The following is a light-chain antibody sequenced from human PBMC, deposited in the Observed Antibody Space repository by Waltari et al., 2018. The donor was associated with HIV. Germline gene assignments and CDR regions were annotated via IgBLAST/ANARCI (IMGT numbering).Light chain of an antibody. CDR1: QSIRSD. J-gene: IGKJ5*01. Sequence: EILMTQSPATLSVSPGERATLSCRASQSIRSDLAWYQQKPGQAPMLLLYDASTRATGIPARFSGSGSGTEFTLTITSLQSEDFAVYYCQQYNNWPPITFGQGTRLEIK. CDR3: QQYNNWPPIT. V-gene: IGKV3-15*01. CDR2: DAS.